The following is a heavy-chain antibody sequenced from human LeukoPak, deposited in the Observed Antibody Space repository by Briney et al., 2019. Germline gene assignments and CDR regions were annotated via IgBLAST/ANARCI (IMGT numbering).Heavy chain of an antibody. D-gene: IGHD4-17*01. Sequence: GGSLRLSCAASGFTFSSYAMSWVRQAPGKGVEWVSAISGSGGSTYYADSVKGRFTISRDNSKNTLYLQMNSLRAEDTAVYYCAKVEASYGDYYFDYWGQGTLVTVSS. CDR2: ISGSGGST. V-gene: IGHV3-23*01. J-gene: IGHJ4*02. CDR3: AKVEASYGDYYFDY. CDR1: GFTFSSYA.